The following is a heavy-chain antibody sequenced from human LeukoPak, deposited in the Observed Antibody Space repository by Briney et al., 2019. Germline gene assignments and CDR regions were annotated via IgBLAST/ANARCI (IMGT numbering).Heavy chain of an antibody. V-gene: IGHV3-30*02. Sequence: PGGSLRLSCAASGFTFSSYGMHWVRQAPGKGLEWVAFIRYDGSNKYNADSVKGRFTISRDNSKNTLYLQMNSLRAEDTAVYYCAKEYSSGWYASNYFDYWGQGTLVTVSS. CDR3: AKEYSSGWYASNYFDY. J-gene: IGHJ4*02. D-gene: IGHD6-19*01. CDR2: IRYDGSNK. CDR1: GFTFSSYG.